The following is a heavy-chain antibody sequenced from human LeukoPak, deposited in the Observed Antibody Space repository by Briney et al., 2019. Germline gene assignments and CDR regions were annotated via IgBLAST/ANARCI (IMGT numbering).Heavy chain of an antibody. CDR2: INHSGAP. CDR3: ARGRGYSYGYNYYMEV. D-gene: IGHD5-12*01. CDR1: GGTFSDYY. V-gene: IGHV4-34*01. Sequence: SETLSLTCGIHGGTFSDYYSSWIRQSPEKGLEWIGEINHSGAPKYSPFLKSRATISVDTSMNQFSLRLTSVTAADTAVYFCARGRGYSYGYNYYMEVWGKGTTVTVSS. J-gene: IGHJ6*03.